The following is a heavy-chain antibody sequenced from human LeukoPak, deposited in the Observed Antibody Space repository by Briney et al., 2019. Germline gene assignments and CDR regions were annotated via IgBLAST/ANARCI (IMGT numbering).Heavy chain of an antibody. CDR2: INHSGST. J-gene: IGHJ4*02. D-gene: IGHD3-3*01. CDR3: ARGRRVFGVVIIKGSFDY. CDR1: GGSFSGYY. Sequence: PSETLSLTCAVYGGSFSGYYWSWIRQPPGKGLEWIGEINHSGSTNYNPSLKSRVTISVDTSKNRFSLKQSSVTAADTAVYYCARGRRVFGVVIIKGSFDYWGQGTLVTVSS. V-gene: IGHV4-34*01.